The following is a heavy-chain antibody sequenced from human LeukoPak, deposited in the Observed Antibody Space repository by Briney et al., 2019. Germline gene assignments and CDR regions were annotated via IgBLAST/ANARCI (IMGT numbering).Heavy chain of an antibody. CDR2: ISSSGSTI. Sequence: PGGXLLLSCAASGFTFSDYYMSWIRQAPGKGLECGSYISSSGSTIYYADSVKGRFTISRDNAKNSLYLQMNSLRAEDTAVYYCAKGYRGHFDYWGQGTLVTVSS. CDR1: GFTFSDYY. V-gene: IGHV3-11*01. CDR3: AKGYRGHFDY. D-gene: IGHD5-18*01. J-gene: IGHJ4*02.